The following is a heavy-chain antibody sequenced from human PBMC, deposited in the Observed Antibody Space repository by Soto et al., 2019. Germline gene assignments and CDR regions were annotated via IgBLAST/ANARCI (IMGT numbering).Heavy chain of an antibody. CDR3: AREVGTSIAVNHNYYYGMDV. J-gene: IGHJ6*02. Sequence: SVKVSCKASGGTLSSYAISWVRQAPGQGLEWMGGIIPIFGTANYAQKFQGRVTITADESTSTAYMELSSLRSEDTAVYYCAREVGTSIAVNHNYYYGMDVWGQGTTVTVSS. CDR2: IIPIFGTA. D-gene: IGHD6-6*01. V-gene: IGHV1-69*13. CDR1: GGTLSSYA.